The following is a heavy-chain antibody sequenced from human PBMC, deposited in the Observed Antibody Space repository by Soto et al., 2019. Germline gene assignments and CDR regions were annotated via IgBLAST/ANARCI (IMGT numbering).Heavy chain of an antibody. CDR1: VASISSSY. J-gene: IGHJ4*02. D-gene: IGHD6-6*01. V-gene: IGHV4-59*01. CDR3: ARGGNRYNTTSSGAGGFDY. Sequence: SETLSLTCKFSVASISSSYWSCIRHPPGKWLEWIAYIYHTGTTNYNPSLKSRVTISLDTSKSQFSLNLTSLTTADTAVYFCARGGNRYNTTSSGAGGFDYWGQGTLVTVSS. CDR2: IYHTGTT.